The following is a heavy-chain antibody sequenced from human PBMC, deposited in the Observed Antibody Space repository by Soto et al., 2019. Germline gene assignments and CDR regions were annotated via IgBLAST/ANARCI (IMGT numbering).Heavy chain of an antibody. Sequence: SETLSLTCTVSGGSISSSSYYWGWIRQPPGKGLEWIGNIYYSGSTYYNPSLKGRVTISVDTSKNQFSLKLSSVTAADTAVYYCARRYGSAFDIWGQGTMVTVSS. V-gene: IGHV4-39*07. CDR2: IYYSGST. J-gene: IGHJ3*02. CDR3: ARRYGSAFDI. D-gene: IGHD3-10*01. CDR1: GGSISSSSYY.